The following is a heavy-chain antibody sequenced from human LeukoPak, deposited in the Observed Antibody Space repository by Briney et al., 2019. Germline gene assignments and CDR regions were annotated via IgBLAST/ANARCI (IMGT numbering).Heavy chain of an antibody. CDR1: GGSISSGGYY. CDR3: ARGGSYYYGSGSYYNKVSEYFQH. CDR2: IYYSGST. J-gene: IGHJ1*01. Sequence: PSETLSLTCTVSGGSISSGGYYWSWIRQHPGRGLEWIAYIYYSGSTYYNPSLKSRVTISVDTSKNQFSLKLSSVTAADTAVYYCARGGSYYYGSGSYYNKVSEYFQHWGQGTLVTVSS. V-gene: IGHV4-31*03. D-gene: IGHD3-10*01.